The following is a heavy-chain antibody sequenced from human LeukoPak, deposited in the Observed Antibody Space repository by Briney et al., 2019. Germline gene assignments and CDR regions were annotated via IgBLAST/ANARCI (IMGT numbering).Heavy chain of an antibody. CDR3: ARARYYDSSAYRPNNWFDP. Sequence: SEPLSLTCTVSGGSISGYYWSWIRQPAGKGLEYIGRIYDSGSTNYNPSLKSRVTMSVDRSKNQFSLELLSVTAADTAVYYCARARYYDSSAYRPNNWFDPWGQGTLVTVSP. CDR1: GGSISGYY. J-gene: IGHJ5*02. V-gene: IGHV4-4*07. D-gene: IGHD3-22*01. CDR2: IYDSGST.